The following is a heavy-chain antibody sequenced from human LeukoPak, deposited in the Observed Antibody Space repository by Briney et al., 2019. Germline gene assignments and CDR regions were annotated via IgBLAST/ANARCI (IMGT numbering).Heavy chain of an antibody. CDR3: ARDPERGSYFDY. J-gene: IGHJ4*02. Sequence: GGSLRLSCAASGFTFSSYWMTWVRQAPGKGLEWVASMNQDGSERYYADSSRGRFTISRDNAKNSLSLQMNSLRAEDTAVYYCARDPERGSYFDYWGQGTPVTVSS. D-gene: IGHD1-26*01. CDR1: GFTFSSYW. V-gene: IGHV3-7*01. CDR2: MNQDGSER.